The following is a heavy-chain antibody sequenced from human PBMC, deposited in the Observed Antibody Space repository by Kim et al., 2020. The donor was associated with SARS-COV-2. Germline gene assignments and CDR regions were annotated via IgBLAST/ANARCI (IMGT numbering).Heavy chain of an antibody. CDR2: ISSSGSPI. V-gene: IGHV3-48*03. CDR3: ARDLIQHWREGGAFDI. J-gene: IGHJ3*02. D-gene: IGHD5-18*01. Sequence: GGSLRLSCAASGFTFSSYEMNWVRQAPGKGLEWVSYISSSGSPIYYVDSVKGRFTISRDNAKNSLYLQMNSLRAEDTAVYYCARDLIQHWREGGAFDIWG. CDR1: GFTFSSYE.